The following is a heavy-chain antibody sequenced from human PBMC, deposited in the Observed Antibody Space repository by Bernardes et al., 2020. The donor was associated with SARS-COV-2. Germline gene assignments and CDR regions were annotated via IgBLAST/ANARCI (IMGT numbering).Heavy chain of an antibody. J-gene: IGHJ3*02. V-gene: IGHV5-51*01. Sequence: GASLKISSKVAGYIITSHWIGWVRPMSGKGLEWMGVIYPGDSDTRYSPSFQGQVTISADKSISTAYLQWSSLKASDTAMYYCARQRGGTIFLDAFDIWGQGTMVTVSS. CDR1: GYIITSHW. CDR3: ARQRGGTIFLDAFDI. D-gene: IGHD3-9*01. CDR2: IYPGDSDT.